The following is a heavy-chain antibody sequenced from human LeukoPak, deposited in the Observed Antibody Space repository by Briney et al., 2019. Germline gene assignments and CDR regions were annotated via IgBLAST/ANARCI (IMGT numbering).Heavy chain of an antibody. CDR2: IGTYGGDT. Sequence: ASVKVSCKATSRISWVRQAPGQGLEWMGWIGTYGGDTYYAQKLQGRITVTTDTSTSTVYMELRNLRSDDTAVYYCAGDLWNFYDDRGYNRDFDSWGQGTLVTVSS. CDR3: AGDLWNFYDDRGYNRDFDS. CDR1: TSR. D-gene: IGHD3-22*01. J-gene: IGHJ5*01. V-gene: IGHV1-18*01.